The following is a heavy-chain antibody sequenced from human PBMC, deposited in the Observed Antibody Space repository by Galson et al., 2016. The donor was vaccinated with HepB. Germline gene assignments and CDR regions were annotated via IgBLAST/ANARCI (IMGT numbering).Heavy chain of an antibody. J-gene: IGHJ4*02. V-gene: IGHV3-53*01. Sequence: SLRLSCAASGFIVSDNYISWVRQAPGKGLEWVSVIYSGGTTYYADSVKGRFTISRDNSKNTVYLQMNRLRAEDTAVYYCASPLGYPGYDPTSLDYWGQGTLVTVSS. CDR2: IYSGGTT. CDR3: ASPLGYPGYDPTSLDY. CDR1: GFIVSDNY. D-gene: IGHD5-12*01.